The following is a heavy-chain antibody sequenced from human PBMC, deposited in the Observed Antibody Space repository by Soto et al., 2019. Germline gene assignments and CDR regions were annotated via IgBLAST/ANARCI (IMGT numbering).Heavy chain of an antibody. CDR1: GFSLSSTRMA. CDR2: IYWDDDK. D-gene: IGHD6-19*01. V-gene: IGHV2-5*02. Sequence: QITLKESGPTLVKPTQTLTLTCTFSGFSLSSTRMAVGWIRQPPGKALEWLALIYWDDDKRYSPFLKSRLTITQDTSKNQVVLTMSNMAPADTARYYCAHIVVAGLGYYFDYWGQGTLVTVSS. CDR3: AHIVVAGLGYYFDY. J-gene: IGHJ4*02.